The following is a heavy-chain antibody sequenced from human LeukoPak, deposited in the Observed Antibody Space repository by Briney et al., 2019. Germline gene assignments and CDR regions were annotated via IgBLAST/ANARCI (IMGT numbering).Heavy chain of an antibody. J-gene: IGHJ5*02. D-gene: IGHD2-21*01. Sequence: GGSLRLSCAASGFSFSSYTMSWVRQAPGKGLEWVSGISDRGSTTYYADSVKSRFTISRDNSKNTLYLQMNSLRAEDTAVYYCAKEGFALGLFDPWGQGTLVTVSS. CDR1: GFSFSSYT. V-gene: IGHV3-23*01. CDR3: AKEGFALGLFDP. CDR2: ISDRGSTT.